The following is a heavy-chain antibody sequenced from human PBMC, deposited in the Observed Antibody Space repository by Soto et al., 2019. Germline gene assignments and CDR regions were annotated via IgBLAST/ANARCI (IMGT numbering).Heavy chain of an antibody. Sequence: PSETLSLTCTVSGGSISSGGYYWSWIRQHPGKGLEWIGYIYYSGSTYYNPSLKSRVTISVDTSKNQFSLKLSSVTAADTAVYYCARELGATEYYFDYWGQGTLVTVSS. J-gene: IGHJ4*02. D-gene: IGHD1-26*01. CDR1: GGSISSGGYY. CDR2: IYYSGST. CDR3: ARELGATEYYFDY. V-gene: IGHV4-31*03.